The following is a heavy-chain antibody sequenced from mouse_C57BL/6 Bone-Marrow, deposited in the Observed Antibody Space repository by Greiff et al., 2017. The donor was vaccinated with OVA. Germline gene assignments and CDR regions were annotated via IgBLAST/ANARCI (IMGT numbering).Heavy chain of an antibody. CDR2: IDPSDSET. D-gene: IGHD1-1*01. Sequence: QVQLQQPGAELVRPGSSVKLSCKASGYTFTSYWMHWVKQRPIQGLEWIGNIDPSDSETHYNQKFKDKATLTVDKSSSTAYMQLSSLTSEDSAVYYCARLDYGSSYLLTGSFDYWGQGTTLTVSS. CDR3: ARLDYGSSYLLTGSFDY. CDR1: GYTFTSYW. J-gene: IGHJ2*01. V-gene: IGHV1-52*01.